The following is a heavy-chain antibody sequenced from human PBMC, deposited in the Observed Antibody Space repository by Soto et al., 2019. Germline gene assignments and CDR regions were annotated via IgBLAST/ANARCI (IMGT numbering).Heavy chain of an antibody. CDR1: GFTFSSYA. Sequence: PGGSLRLSCAASGFTFSSYAMSWVRQAPGKGLEWVSAISGSGGSTYYADSVKGRFTISRDNSKNTLYLQMNSLRAEDTAVYYCAKGTYYDFWSGYYSVIAYWGQGTLVTVSS. V-gene: IGHV3-23*01. CDR2: ISGSGGST. D-gene: IGHD3-3*01. J-gene: IGHJ4*02. CDR3: AKGTYYDFWSGYYSVIAY.